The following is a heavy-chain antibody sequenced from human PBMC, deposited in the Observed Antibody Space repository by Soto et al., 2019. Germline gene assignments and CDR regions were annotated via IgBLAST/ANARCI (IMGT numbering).Heavy chain of an antibody. D-gene: IGHD2-21*01. CDR1: GFTFSSYS. CDR2: ISSSSSTM. CDR3: ARDHVVSRNWFDP. J-gene: IGHJ5*02. V-gene: IGHV3-48*04. Sequence: GGSLRLSCAASGFTFSSYSMNWVRQAPGKGLEWVSNISSSSSTMYYADSVKGRFTISRDNAKNTLYLQMNSLRAEDTAVYYCARDHVVSRNWFDPWGQGTLVTVSS.